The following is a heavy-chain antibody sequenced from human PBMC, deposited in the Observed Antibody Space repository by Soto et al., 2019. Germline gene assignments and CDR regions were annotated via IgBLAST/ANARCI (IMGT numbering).Heavy chain of an antibody. D-gene: IGHD4-17*01. Sequence: ASVKVSCEASGGTFSSYAISWVRQAPGQGLEWMGGIIPIFGTANYAQKFQGRVTITADESTSTAYMELSSLRSEDTAVYYCARTSIDYGEFDYWGQGTLLTVSS. CDR2: IIPIFGTA. CDR3: ARTSIDYGEFDY. CDR1: GGTFSSYA. V-gene: IGHV1-69*13. J-gene: IGHJ4*02.